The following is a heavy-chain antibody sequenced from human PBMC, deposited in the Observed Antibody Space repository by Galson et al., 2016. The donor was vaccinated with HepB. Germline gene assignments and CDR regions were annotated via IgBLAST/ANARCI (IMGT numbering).Heavy chain of an antibody. CDR1: GFTFGSYR. J-gene: IGHJ3*02. CDR2: TNNDGTST. V-gene: IGHV3-74*01. Sequence: SLRLSCAASGFTFGSYRMHWVRQAPGKGLEWVSRTNNDGTSTTYADSLKGRFTLSRDNSKNTLFLQMNSLRTEDTAVYCCAKLPGAAAATSDPFDIWGQGTMVTVS. CDR3: AKLPGAAAATSDPFDI. D-gene: IGHD6-25*01.